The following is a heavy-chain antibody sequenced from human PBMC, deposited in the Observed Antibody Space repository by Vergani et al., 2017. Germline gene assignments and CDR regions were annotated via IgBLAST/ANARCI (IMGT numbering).Heavy chain of an antibody. CDR3: TTAWGLYYLHGEYFQY. Sequence: EVQLLESGGGLVQPGGSRRLSCAGAGFTFDNYTMAYVRQAPGKGLEWVATISSGGCDIFYADSVKGRFTISRDNSKNTLFLQMNSLKDEDTAVYYCTTAWGLYYLHGEYFQYWGRGTLVSVSS. V-gene: IGHV3-23*01. D-gene: IGHD3-10*01. CDR2: ISSGGCDI. J-gene: IGHJ1*01. CDR1: GFTFDNYT.